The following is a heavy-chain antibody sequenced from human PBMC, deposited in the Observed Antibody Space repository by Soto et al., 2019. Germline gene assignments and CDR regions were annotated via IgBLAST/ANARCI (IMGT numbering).Heavy chain of an antibody. Sequence: QVQLVQSGAEVKKPGASVKVYCKASGYTFTSYDINWVRQATGQGLEWMGWMNPNSGNTGYAPKFQGRVTMTRTTSISTAYMELSSLRSEDTAVYYCARGHASYLSVAVAARNDYWGQGTLVTVSS. CDR1: GYTFTSYD. CDR3: ARGHASYLSVAVAARNDY. V-gene: IGHV1-8*01. J-gene: IGHJ4*02. D-gene: IGHD6-19*01. CDR2: MNPNSGNT.